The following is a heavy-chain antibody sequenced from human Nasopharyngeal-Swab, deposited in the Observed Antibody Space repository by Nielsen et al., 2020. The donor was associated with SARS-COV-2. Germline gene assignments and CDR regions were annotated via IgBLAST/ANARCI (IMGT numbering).Heavy chain of an antibody. CDR3: AKAPYLRGLDV. CDR2: ISGSGDTT. CDR1: GITFSSYA. J-gene: IGHJ6*02. D-gene: IGHD2-21*01. V-gene: IGHV3-23*01. Sequence: GESLNISCAAVGITFSSYATSWVRQAPGKGLEWVSIISGSGDTTYYADSVKDRFTISRDNSKNTLYMQTNSMRVEDTAVYYCAKAPYLRGLDVWGQGTTVTVSS.